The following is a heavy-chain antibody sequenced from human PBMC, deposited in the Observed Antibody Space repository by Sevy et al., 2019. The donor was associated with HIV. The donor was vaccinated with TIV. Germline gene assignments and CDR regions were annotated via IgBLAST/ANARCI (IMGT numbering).Heavy chain of an antibody. CDR3: AKSGVRNHNWKRRGWFDP. CDR2: ISGSGGST. CDR1: GFTFSSYA. J-gene: IGHJ5*02. V-gene: IGHV3-23*01. D-gene: IGHD1-20*01. Sequence: GGSLRLSCAASGFTFSSYAMSWVRQAPGKGLEWVSAISGSGGSTYYADSVKGRFTISRDNSKNTLYLQMNSLRAEETAVYYCAKSGVRNHNWKRRGWFDPWGQGTLVTVSS.